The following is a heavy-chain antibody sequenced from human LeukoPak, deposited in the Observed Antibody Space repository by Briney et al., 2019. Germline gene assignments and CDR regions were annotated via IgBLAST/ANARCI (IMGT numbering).Heavy chain of an antibody. J-gene: IGHJ5*02. Sequence: ASVKVSCKASGYTFTSYDINWVRQATGQGLEWMGWMNPNSGNTGYAQKFQGRVTMTRNTSISTAFLELSSLRSEDTAVYYCATAYGSAFLNWFDPWGQGTLVTVSS. CDR2: MNPNSGNT. CDR3: ATAYGSAFLNWFDP. CDR1: GYTFTSYD. D-gene: IGHD3-10*01. V-gene: IGHV1-8*01.